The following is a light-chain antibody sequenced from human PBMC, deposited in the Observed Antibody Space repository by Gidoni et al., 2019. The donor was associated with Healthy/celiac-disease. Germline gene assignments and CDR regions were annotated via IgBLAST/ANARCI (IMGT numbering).Light chain of an antibody. CDR3: SSYTSSSTLDV. CDR1: SSDVGGYNY. J-gene: IGLJ1*01. V-gene: IGLV2-14*01. Sequence: PGQSITISCTGTSSDVGGYNYVSWYQQHPRKAPKLMIYEVSNRPSGVSNRFSGSKSGNTASLTISGLQAEDEADYYCSSYTSSSTLDVFGTGTKVTVL. CDR2: EVS.